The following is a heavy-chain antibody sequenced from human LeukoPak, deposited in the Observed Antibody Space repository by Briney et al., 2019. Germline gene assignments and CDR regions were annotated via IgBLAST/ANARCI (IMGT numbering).Heavy chain of an antibody. J-gene: IGHJ4*02. CDR1: GGSFSGYY. Sequence: SETLSLTCAVYGGSFSGYYWSWIRQPPGKGLEWIGEINHSGSTNYNPSLKSRVTMSVDTSKNQFSLNVKSVTAADTAMYYCAREVAAGSHRGFDYWGQGILVTVSS. V-gene: IGHV4-34*01. D-gene: IGHD6-19*01. CDR3: AREVAAGSHRGFDY. CDR2: INHSGST.